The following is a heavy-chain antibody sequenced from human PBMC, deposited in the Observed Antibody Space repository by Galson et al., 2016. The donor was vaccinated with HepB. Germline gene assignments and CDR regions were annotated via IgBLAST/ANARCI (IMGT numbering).Heavy chain of an antibody. J-gene: IGHJ6*02. Sequence: SLRLSCAASGFTYAAYAIAWVRQAPGKGLQWVASVSGSGVATYYADSVKGRFTISRDENKNTVYLQMNSLRAEDTAVYYWAKVTRGGGTSTYQWVRRYFQYSLDVWGQGTTVIVSS. D-gene: IGHD3-10*01. CDR3: AKVTRGGGTSTYQWVRRYFQYSLDV. CDR2: VSGSGVAT. V-gene: IGHV3-23*01. CDR1: GFTYAAYA.